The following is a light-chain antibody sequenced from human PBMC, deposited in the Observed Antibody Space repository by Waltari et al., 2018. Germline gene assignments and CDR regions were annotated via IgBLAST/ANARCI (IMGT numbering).Light chain of an antibody. CDR1: SSNIGKNT. CDR3: AVWDDSLNGLI. Sequence: QSVLTQPPSASGTPGQRVTISCSGSSSNIGKNTVNWYQQLPGTAPQPVIYFNDQRPSGVPDRLSGSKSGTSASLAISGLQSEDEADFHCAVWDDSLNGLIFGGGTKLTVL. V-gene: IGLV1-44*01. CDR2: FND. J-gene: IGLJ2*01.